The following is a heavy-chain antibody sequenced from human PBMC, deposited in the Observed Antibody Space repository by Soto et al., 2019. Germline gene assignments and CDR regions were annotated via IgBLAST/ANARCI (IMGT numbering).Heavy chain of an antibody. D-gene: IGHD3-10*01. CDR2: MNPNSGNT. Sequence: ASVKVSCKASGYTFTSYDINWVRQATGQGLEWMGWMNPNSGNTGYAQKFQGRVTMTRNTSISTAYMELSSLRSEDTAVYYCARITMVRGVIVYWGQGTLVTIPS. J-gene: IGHJ4*02. V-gene: IGHV1-8*01. CDR3: ARITMVRGVIVY. CDR1: GYTFTSYD.